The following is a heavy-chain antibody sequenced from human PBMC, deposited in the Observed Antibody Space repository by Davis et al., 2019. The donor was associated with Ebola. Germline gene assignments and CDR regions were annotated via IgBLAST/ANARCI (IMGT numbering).Heavy chain of an antibody. V-gene: IGHV1-8*01. CDR1: GYTFTSYD. CDR2: MNPNSGNT. CDR3: AREVAGTQNFDY. D-gene: IGHD6-19*01. Sequence: ASVKVSCKASGYTFTSYDINWVRQATGQGLEWMGWMNPNSGNTGYAQKFQGRVTMTRNTSISTAYMELSSLRSEDTAVYYCAREVAGTQNFDYWGQGTLVTVSS. J-gene: IGHJ4*02.